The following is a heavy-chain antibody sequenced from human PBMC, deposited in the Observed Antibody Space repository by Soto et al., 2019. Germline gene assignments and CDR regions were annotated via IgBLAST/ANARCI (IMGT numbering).Heavy chain of an antibody. V-gene: IGHV4-61*01. CDR3: ARGTHLHDCSSTSCSSYYFDY. CDR2: IYYSGST. CDR1: GGSVSSGSYY. Sequence: SETLSLTCTVSGGSVSSGSYYWSWIRQPPGKGLEWIGYIYYSGSTNYNPSLKSRVTISVDTSKNQFSLKLSSVTAADTAVYYCARGTHLHDCSSTSCSSYYFDYWGQGTLVTVSS. D-gene: IGHD2-2*01. J-gene: IGHJ4*02.